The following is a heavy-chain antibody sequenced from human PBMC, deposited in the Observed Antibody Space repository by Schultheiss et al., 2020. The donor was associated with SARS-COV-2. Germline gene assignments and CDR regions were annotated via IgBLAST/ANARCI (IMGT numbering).Heavy chain of an antibody. CDR2: LSYEGSNK. Sequence: GGSLRLSCAASGFTFSSYDMHWVRQATGKGLEWVAVLSYEGSNKYYADSVKGRFTIYRDNSKNTLYLQMNSLRAEDTAVYYCAKDGDTTMAAYFDYWGQGTLITV. J-gene: IGHJ4*02. V-gene: IGHV3-30*18. CDR1: GFTFSSYD. D-gene: IGHD5-18*01. CDR3: AKDGDTTMAAYFDY.